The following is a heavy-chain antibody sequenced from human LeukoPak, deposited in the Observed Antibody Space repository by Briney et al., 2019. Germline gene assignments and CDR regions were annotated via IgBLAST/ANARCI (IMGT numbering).Heavy chain of an antibody. J-gene: IGHJ4*02. CDR3: TTVFTYYDYFWGSYRSYYFDY. D-gene: IGHD3-16*02. CDR1: GFTFSNAW. Sequence: GGSLRLSCAASGFTFSNAWMSWVRQAPGKGLEWVGRIKSKTDGGTTDYAAPVKGRFTISRDDSKNTLYLQMNSLKTEDTAVYYCTTVFTYYDYFWGSYRSYYFDYWGQGTLVTVSS. CDR2: IKSKTDGGTT. V-gene: IGHV3-15*01.